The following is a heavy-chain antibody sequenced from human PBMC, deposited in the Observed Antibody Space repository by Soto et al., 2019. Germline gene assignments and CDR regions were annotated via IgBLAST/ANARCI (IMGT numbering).Heavy chain of an antibody. Sequence: PSETLSLTCTVSGGSISSYYWSWIRQPPGKGLEWIGYIYYSGSTNYNPSLKSRVTISVDTSKNQLSLKLSSVTAADTAVYYCASAVTPMRPIGYWGQGTLVTVSS. V-gene: IGHV4-59*01. CDR1: GGSISSYY. CDR3: ASAVTPMRPIGY. J-gene: IGHJ4*02. CDR2: IYYSGST. D-gene: IGHD2-21*02.